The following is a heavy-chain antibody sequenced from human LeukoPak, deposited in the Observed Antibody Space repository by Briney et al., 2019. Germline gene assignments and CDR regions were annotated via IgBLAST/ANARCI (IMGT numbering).Heavy chain of an antibody. CDR1: GFILSNYG. D-gene: IGHD5-24*01. CDR3: VRGQDGIDNWFDP. Sequence: GGSLRLSCTASGFILSNYGMNWVRQAPGKGLEWISYIRGNSETIHYADSAKGRFTISRDNAKNSLSLQMTSLRAEDTAVYYCVRGQDGIDNWFDPWGQGTLVTVAS. V-gene: IGHV3-48*01. CDR2: IRGNSETI. J-gene: IGHJ5*02.